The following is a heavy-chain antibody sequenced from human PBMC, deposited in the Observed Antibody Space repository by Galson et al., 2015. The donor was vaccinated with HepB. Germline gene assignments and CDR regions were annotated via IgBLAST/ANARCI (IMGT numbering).Heavy chain of an antibody. Sequence: SLRLSCAASGFTVSSNYMSWVRQAPGKGLEWVSVIYSGGSTYYADSVKGRFTISRDNSKNKLYLQMNSLRAEDTAVYYCARDPRNYDNLTGYYRYYYMDVWGKGTTVTVSS. CDR2: IYSGGST. CDR3: ARDPRNYDNLTGYYRYYYMDV. V-gene: IGHV3-53*01. CDR1: GFTVSSNY. J-gene: IGHJ6*03. D-gene: IGHD3-9*01.